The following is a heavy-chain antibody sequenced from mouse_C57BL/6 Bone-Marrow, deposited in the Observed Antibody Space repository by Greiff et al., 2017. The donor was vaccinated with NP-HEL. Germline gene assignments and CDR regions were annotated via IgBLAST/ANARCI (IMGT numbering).Heavy chain of an antibody. J-gene: IGHJ1*03. CDR3: ARRGAAQATGWYFDV. D-gene: IGHD3-2*02. Sequence: EVQLQESGAELVKPGASVKLSCTASGFNITDYYMHWVKQRTEQGLEWMGGIDPEDGATKYAPKFQGKATITADTSSKTVYLQLSSLTSEDTAVYYCARRGAAQATGWYFDVWGTGTTVTVSS. CDR2: IDPEDGAT. V-gene: IGHV14-2*01. CDR1: GFNITDYY.